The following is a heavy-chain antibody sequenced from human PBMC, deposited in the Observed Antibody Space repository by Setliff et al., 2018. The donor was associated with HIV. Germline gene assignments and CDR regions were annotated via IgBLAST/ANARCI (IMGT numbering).Heavy chain of an antibody. D-gene: IGHD1-26*01. CDR2: VYSSGFT. Sequence: PSETLSLTCSVSGGYLDSYSWSWIRQPAGKGLEWIGQVYSSGFTNYNPSLKSRVTMSVDTSKNQFSLKLSSVTAADTAVYYCARDSELGLNYHYGMDVWGQGTTVTVSS. CDR1: GGYLDSYS. CDR3: ARDSELGLNYHYGMDV. J-gene: IGHJ6*02. V-gene: IGHV4-4*07.